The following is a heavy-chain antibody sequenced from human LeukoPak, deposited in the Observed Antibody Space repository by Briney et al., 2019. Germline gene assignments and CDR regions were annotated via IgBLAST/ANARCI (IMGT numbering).Heavy chain of an antibody. Sequence: GASVKVSCKASGGTFSSYAISGVRQAPGQGLEWIGRIIPILGIANYAQKFQGRVTITADKSTSTAYMELSSLRSEDTAVYYCARGLAGLTDSRPYYYGMDVWGQGTTVTVSS. CDR3: ARGLAGLTDSRPYYYGMDV. CDR2: IIPILGIA. J-gene: IGHJ6*02. D-gene: IGHD4/OR15-4a*01. V-gene: IGHV1-69*04. CDR1: GGTFSSYA.